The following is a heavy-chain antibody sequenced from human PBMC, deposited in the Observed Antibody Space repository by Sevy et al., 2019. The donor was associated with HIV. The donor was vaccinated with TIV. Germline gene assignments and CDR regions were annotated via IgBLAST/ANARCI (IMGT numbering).Heavy chain of an antibody. V-gene: IGHV4-59*08. CDR1: GGPITSLY. CDR2: IYYNGHI. Sequence: SETLSLTCTVSGGPITSLYGNWIRQPPGKGLEWIANIYYNGHINYNPSLKSRVTLSLDTSKNQFSLRLSSVTAADTAMYYCAGENAWGRGYSWGQGTLVTVSS. J-gene: IGHJ4*02. CDR3: AGENAWGRGYS. D-gene: IGHD1-26*01.